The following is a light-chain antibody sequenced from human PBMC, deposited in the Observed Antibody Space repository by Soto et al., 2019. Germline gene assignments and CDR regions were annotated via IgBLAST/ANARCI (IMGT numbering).Light chain of an antibody. Sequence: DVVMTQSPLSLPVTLGQPASISCRSSQSLVYSDGNTYLDWFQQRPGQSPRRLIHKVSNRASGVPDRFSGSGSGTDFTLKISRVEAEDVGVYYCMQGTHWPPITFGQGTRLEIE. CDR3: MQGTHWPPIT. CDR2: KVS. V-gene: IGKV2-30*01. CDR1: QSLVYSDGNTY. J-gene: IGKJ5*01.